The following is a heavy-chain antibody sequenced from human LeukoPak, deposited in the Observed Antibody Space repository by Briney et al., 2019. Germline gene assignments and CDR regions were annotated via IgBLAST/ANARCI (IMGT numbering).Heavy chain of an antibody. CDR3: TTDISSGWYYFDY. Sequence: RGGSLRLSSAASGFTLSNAWMSWVGEAPGKGLRWVGRIKSKTDGGTTDYAAPVKGRFTISRDDSKNTLYLQMNSMKTEDTAVYYCTTDISSGWYYFDYWGQGTLVTVSS. CDR1: GFTLSNAW. D-gene: IGHD6-19*01. V-gene: IGHV3-15*01. J-gene: IGHJ4*02. CDR2: IKSKTDGGTT.